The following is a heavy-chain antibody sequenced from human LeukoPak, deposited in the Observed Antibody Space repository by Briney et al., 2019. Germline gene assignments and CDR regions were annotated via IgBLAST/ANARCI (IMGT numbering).Heavy chain of an antibody. CDR1: GYSFTSYW. V-gene: IGHV5-51*01. J-gene: IGHJ4*02. Sequence: GESLQISCKGSGYSFTSYWIGWVRQLPGKGLEWMGIIYPGDSDTRYSPSFQGQVTISADKSISTAYLQWSSLKASDTAMYYCARHIPHSSNNYFDYWGQGTLVTVSS. D-gene: IGHD6-19*01. CDR3: ARHIPHSSNNYFDY. CDR2: IYPGDSDT.